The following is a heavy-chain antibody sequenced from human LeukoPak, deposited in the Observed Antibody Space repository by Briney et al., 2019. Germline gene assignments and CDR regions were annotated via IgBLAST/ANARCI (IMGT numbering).Heavy chain of an antibody. J-gene: IGHJ3*02. D-gene: IGHD3-9*01. Sequence: PSDTLSLTCSVSGGSISSYYWSWLRPPPGKGLEWVGYIYYSGSTNYNPSLKSRVTISVDTSKNQFSLKLSSLTAADTAVYYCARDASPGLRYFDWLLYTDAFDIWGQGTMVTVSS. CDR3: ARDASPGLRYFDWLLYTDAFDI. CDR2: IYYSGST. V-gene: IGHV4-59*01. CDR1: GGSISSYY.